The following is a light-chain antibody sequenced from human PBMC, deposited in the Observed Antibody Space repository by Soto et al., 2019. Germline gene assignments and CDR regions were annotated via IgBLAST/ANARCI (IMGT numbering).Light chain of an antibody. Sequence: DIQMTQSPSTLSASVGDRVTITCRASQSISSWLAWYQQKPGKAPKLLIYDASSLESGVPSRFSGSGSGTEFPLTFSSWKPVIFQLNSCKKNISNPWTFAQGPRWKSN. CDR3: KKNISNPWT. CDR2: DAS. J-gene: IGKJ1*01. CDR1: QSISSW. V-gene: IGKV1-5*01.